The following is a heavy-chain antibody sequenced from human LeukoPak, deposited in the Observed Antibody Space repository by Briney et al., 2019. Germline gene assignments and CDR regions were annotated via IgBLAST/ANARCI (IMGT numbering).Heavy chain of an antibody. CDR3: AKEGGTGTRFDY. CDR2: ISRAGDRT. CDR1: GFIFSTYD. D-gene: IGHD1-7*01. J-gene: IGHJ4*02. Sequence: PGGSLRLSCAGSGFIFSTYDMGWVRQAPGKGLEWVSSISRAGDRTYYEDSVKGRFTISRDNSRNTMYLQMNSLRAEDTAVYYCAKEGGTGTRFDYWGREPWSPSPQ. V-gene: IGHV3-23*01.